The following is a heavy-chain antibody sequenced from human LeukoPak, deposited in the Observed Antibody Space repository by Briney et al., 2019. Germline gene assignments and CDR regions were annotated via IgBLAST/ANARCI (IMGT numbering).Heavy chain of an antibody. J-gene: IGHJ6*02. CDR3: ASPNPGGQLVYYYGMDV. D-gene: IGHD6-6*01. CDR1: GGSFSGYY. V-gene: IGHV4-34*01. CDR2: INHSGST. Sequence: SETLSLTCAVYGGSFSGYYWSWIRQPPEKGLEWIGEINHSGSTNYNPSLKSRVTISVDTSKNQFSLKLNSVTAADTAVYYCASPNPGGQLVYYYGMDVWGQGTTVTVSS.